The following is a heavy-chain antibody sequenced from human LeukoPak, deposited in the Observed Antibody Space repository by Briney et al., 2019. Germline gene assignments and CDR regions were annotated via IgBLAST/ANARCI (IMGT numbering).Heavy chain of an antibody. D-gene: IGHD4-17*01. J-gene: IGHJ4*02. CDR2: ISYDGSNK. V-gene: IGHV3-30*18. Sequence: GGSLRLSCAASGFTFSSYGMHWVRQAPGKGLEWVAVISYDGSNKYYADSVKGRFTISRDNSKNTLYLQMNSLRAEDTAVYYCAKDIRLPYGDPTGSGDPFDYWGQGTLVTVSS. CDR1: GFTFSSYG. CDR3: AKDIRLPYGDPTGSGDPFDY.